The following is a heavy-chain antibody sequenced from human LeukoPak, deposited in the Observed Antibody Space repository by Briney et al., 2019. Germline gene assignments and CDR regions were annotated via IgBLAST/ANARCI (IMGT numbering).Heavy chain of an antibody. CDR1: GFTFSSYA. D-gene: IGHD4-11*01. CDR2: ISGSGGST. J-gene: IGHJ4*02. Sequence: PGGSLRLSCAASGFTFSSYAMSWVRQAPRKGLEWASAISGSGGSTYYADSVKGRFTISRDNAKITLYLQMNSLRAEDTAVYYCASEVNNYKYVDYWGQGTLVTVSS. CDR3: ASEVNNYKYVDY. V-gene: IGHV3-23*01.